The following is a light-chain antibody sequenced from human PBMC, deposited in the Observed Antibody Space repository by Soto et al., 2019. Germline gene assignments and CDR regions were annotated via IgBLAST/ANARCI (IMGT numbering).Light chain of an antibody. J-gene: IGKJ1*01. V-gene: IGKV3-20*01. CDR1: QSVMSKF. Sequence: EIVLTQSPGTLSLSPGERAILSCRASQSVMSKFFAWYQQKPGQAPRLIIYGASIRATGIPDRFSGSGSGTDFTLIISRLEPEDFAVYYCHQYDRSRTFGQGTKVDMK. CDR2: GAS. CDR3: HQYDRSRT.